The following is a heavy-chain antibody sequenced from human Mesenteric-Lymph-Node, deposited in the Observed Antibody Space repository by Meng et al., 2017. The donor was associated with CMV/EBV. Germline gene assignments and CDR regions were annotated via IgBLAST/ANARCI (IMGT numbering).Heavy chain of an antibody. CDR3: ASPYDNSGYYSGY. Sequence: GGSLRLSCAASGFTVSSNYMSWVRQAPGKGLEWVSCISTSSSYIQYVDSVKGRFTISRDNAKNSLYLQMNSLRAEDTAVYYCASPYDNSGYYSGYWGQGTLVTVSS. J-gene: IGHJ4*02. V-gene: IGHV3-21*01. CDR1: GFTVSSNY. D-gene: IGHD3-22*01. CDR2: ISTSSSYI.